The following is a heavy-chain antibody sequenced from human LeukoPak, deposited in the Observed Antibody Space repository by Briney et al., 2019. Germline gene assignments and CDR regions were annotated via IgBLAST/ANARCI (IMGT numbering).Heavy chain of an antibody. V-gene: IGHV3-23*01. CDR1: GSTFSSYA. J-gene: IGHJ4*02. CDR3: AKIKDIVVVPAPYDY. D-gene: IGHD2-2*01. CDR2: ISGSGGST. Sequence: GGSLRLSCAASGSTFSSYAMSWVRQAPGKGLEWVSAISGSGGSTCYADSVKGRFTISRDNSKNTLYLQMNSLRAEDTAVYYCAKIKDIVVVPAPYDYWGQGTLVTVSS.